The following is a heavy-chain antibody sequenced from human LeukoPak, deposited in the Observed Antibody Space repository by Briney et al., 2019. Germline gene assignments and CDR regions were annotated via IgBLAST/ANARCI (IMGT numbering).Heavy chain of an antibody. CDR3: ASGPCVDFWSGYCDY. CDR1: GFTFSSYW. Sequence: GGSLRLSCAASGFTFSSYWMSWVRPAPGKGLEWVANIKQDGSEKYYVDSVKGRFTISRDNAKNSLYLQMNSLRAEDTAVYYCASGPCVDFWSGYCDYWGQGTLVTVSS. CDR2: IKQDGSEK. J-gene: IGHJ4*02. V-gene: IGHV3-7*01. D-gene: IGHD3-3*01.